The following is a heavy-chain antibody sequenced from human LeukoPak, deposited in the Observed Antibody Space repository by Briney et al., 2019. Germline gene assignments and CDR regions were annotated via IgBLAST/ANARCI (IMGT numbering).Heavy chain of an antibody. CDR3: ASGLGGTGSDKTEPFDY. Sequence: GASVKVSCKASGDSVTTSYMHWVRQAPGQGLEWMGAINPSGATTYYAQRFQGRVTMTRDTSTSTVYMDLTSLRSEDTAVYYCASGLGGTGSDKTEPFDYWGQGTRVTVSS. V-gene: IGHV1-46*01. D-gene: IGHD2-21*02. CDR2: INPSGATT. CDR1: GDSVTTSY. J-gene: IGHJ4*02.